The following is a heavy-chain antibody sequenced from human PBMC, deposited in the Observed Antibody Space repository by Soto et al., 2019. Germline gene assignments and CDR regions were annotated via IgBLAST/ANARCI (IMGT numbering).Heavy chain of an antibody. J-gene: IGHJ6*02. D-gene: IGHD6-13*01. CDR2: IRSKAYGGTT. CDR1: GFTFGAYS. CDR3: TSGYSSSWYGDYYYGMDV. Sequence: PGGSLRLSCTASGFTFGAYSMSWFRQAPGKGLEWVGFIRSKAYGGTTEYAASVKGRFTISRDDSKSIAYLQMNSLKTEDTAVYYCTSGYSSSWYGDYYYGMDVWGQGTTVTVSS. V-gene: IGHV3-49*03.